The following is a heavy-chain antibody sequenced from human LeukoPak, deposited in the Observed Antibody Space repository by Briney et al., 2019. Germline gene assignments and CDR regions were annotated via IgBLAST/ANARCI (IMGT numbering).Heavy chain of an antibody. CDR1: GFTFSSYA. V-gene: IGHV3-23*01. Sequence: GGSLRLSCAASGFTFSSYAMSWVRPAPGKGLEWVSAISGSGGSTYYADSVKGRFTISRDNSKNTLYLQMNSLRAEDTAVYYCARRGLRPDYYYMDVWGKGTTVTVSS. CDR2: ISGSGGST. D-gene: IGHD3-3*01. J-gene: IGHJ6*03. CDR3: ARRGLRPDYYYMDV.